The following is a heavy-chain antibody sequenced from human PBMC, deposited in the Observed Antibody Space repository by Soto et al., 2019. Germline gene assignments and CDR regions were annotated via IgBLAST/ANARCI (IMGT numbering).Heavy chain of an antibody. J-gene: IGHJ3*02. CDR1: GFILSNYG. V-gene: IGHV3-30*18. Sequence: GGSLRLSCAASGFILSNYGMHWVRQAPGKGLEWVAVISYDGSNKYYADSVKGRFTISRDNSKNTLYLQMNSLRAEDTAVYYCAKLPSGGSSSMAFDIWGQGTMVTVSS. CDR2: ISYDGSNK. D-gene: IGHD6-6*01. CDR3: AKLPSGGSSSMAFDI.